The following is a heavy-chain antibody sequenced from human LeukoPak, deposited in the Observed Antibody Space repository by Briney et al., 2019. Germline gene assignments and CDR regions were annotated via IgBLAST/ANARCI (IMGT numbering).Heavy chain of an antibody. D-gene: IGHD3-22*01. CDR3: ARGQYHYDTGGHDFDY. V-gene: IGHV4-31*11. CDR1: GGSISSSDYY. CDR2: VYYNGRT. J-gene: IGHJ4*02. Sequence: SETLSLTCAVSGGSISSSDYYWHWIRQHTEKGLEWIGYVYYNGRTFYDPSLRSRVTLSVDTSKNQFSLELTSVTAADTAVYFCARGQYHYDTGGHDFDYWGQGTRVTVSS.